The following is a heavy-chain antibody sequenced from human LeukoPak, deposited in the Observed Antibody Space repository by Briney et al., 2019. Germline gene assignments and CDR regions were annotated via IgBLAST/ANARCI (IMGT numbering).Heavy chain of an antibody. CDR1: GFTFSSYE. Sequence: GGSLRLSCAASGFTFSSYEMNWVRQAPGKGLEWVSYISSSGSTIYYADSVKGRFTISRDNAKNSLYLQMNSLRAEDTAVCYCARAFFYGSGSYSVSYFDYWGQGTLVTVSS. J-gene: IGHJ4*02. CDR2: ISSSGSTI. CDR3: ARAFFYGSGSYSVSYFDY. D-gene: IGHD3-10*01. V-gene: IGHV3-48*03.